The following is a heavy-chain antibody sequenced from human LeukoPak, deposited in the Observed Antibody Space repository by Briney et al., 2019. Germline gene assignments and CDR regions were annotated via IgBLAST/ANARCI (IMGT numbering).Heavy chain of an antibody. CDR3: AKWGDYDVLTGYYDPDY. J-gene: IGHJ4*02. V-gene: IGHV3-23*01. CDR1: GFTFSNYA. CDR2: VTGSGGGT. D-gene: IGHD3-9*01. Sequence: GASLRLSCAASGFTFSNYAMSWVRQAPGKGLEWVSAVTGSGGGTYYADSVKGRFTISRDNSKNTLYLQMNSLRAEDTAVYYCAKWGDYDVLTGYYDPDYWGQGTLVTVSS.